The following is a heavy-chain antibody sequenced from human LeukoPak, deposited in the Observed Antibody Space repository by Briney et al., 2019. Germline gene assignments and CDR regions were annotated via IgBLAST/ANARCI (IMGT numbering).Heavy chain of an antibody. J-gene: IGHJ5*02. CDR3: AKGSYYYDIPNWFDP. V-gene: IGHV3-23*01. Sequence: TGGSLRLSCAASGVTFSSYAMSWVRQAPGQGLGWVSAISGSGGRTYYADSVKGRFTISRDNSKNTLYLQMNSLRAEDTAVYYCAKGSYYYDIPNWFDPWGQGALVTVSS. CDR1: GVTFSSYA. CDR2: ISGSGGRT. D-gene: IGHD3-22*01.